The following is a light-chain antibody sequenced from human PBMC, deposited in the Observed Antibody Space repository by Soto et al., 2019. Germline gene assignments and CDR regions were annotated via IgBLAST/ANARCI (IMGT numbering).Light chain of an antibody. CDR3: QQYGSSPPLT. Sequence: EIVLTQSPGTLSLSPGERATLXXRASQSVSSSHLAWDQQKPGQAPRLXXYGASSRATGIPDRFSGSGSGTDFTLTISRLEPEDFVVYYCQQYGSSPPLTFGGGTKVEIK. CDR1: QSVSSSH. J-gene: IGKJ4*01. V-gene: IGKV3-20*01. CDR2: GAS.